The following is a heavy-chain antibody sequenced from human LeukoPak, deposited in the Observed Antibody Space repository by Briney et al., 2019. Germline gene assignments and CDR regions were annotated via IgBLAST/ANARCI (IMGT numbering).Heavy chain of an antibody. V-gene: IGHV4-31*03. CDR2: IYYSGST. Sequence: SETLSLTCTVSGGSISRSGYYWSWIRQHPGKGLVWIGYIYYSGSTYYNPSLKSRVTISVDTSKNQFSLRLSSVTAAGTAVYYCARDLRSSSSSGINYYGMGVWGQGTTVTVSS. CDR1: GGSISRSGYY. CDR3: ARDLRSSSSSGINYYGMGV. J-gene: IGHJ6*02. D-gene: IGHD6-6*01.